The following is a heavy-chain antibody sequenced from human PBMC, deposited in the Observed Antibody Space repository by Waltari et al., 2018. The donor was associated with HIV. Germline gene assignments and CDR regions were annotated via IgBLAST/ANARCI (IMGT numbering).Heavy chain of an antibody. CDR2: INAGNGNT. CDR3: VREKKGIGVYYAMDV. Sequence: QVQLVQSGAEVKKPGAPVKVSCKASGYTFITFALQWVRQAPGQRLEWMGWINAGNGNTKYSQNFQDRVTITRDTSASTAYMELSSLRSEDTALYYCVREKKGIGVYYAMDVWGQGTAVTVSS. V-gene: IGHV1-3*01. J-gene: IGHJ6*02. D-gene: IGHD3-22*01. CDR1: GYTFITFA.